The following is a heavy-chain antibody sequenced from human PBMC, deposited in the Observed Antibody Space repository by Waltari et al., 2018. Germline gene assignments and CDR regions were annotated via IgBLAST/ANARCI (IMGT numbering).Heavy chain of an antibody. V-gene: IGHV4-39*02. Sequence: QLQLQESGPGLGKPSETLSLTCIVSGGSITSNRHYWAWIRQPPGQGLEWIGTMSYNGADYSSPSLKSRVTVSRDTSKNHLSLKLGSVTAADTAVYYCATYIGASIGTAAFDVWGQGTMVTVSS. D-gene: IGHD5-12*01. CDR2: MSYNGAD. J-gene: IGHJ3*01. CDR1: GGSITSNRHY. CDR3: ATYIGASIGTAAFDV.